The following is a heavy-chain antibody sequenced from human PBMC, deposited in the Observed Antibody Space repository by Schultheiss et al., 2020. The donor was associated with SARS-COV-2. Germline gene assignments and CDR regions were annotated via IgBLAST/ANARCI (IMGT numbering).Heavy chain of an antibody. J-gene: IGHJ4*01. D-gene: IGHD3-22*01. V-gene: IGHV3-11*06. CDR2: ISSTGSYA. CDR3: ATYRAYYYDR. Sequence: GGSLRLSCVASGFTFSDYYMSWIRQAPGKGLEWISFISSTGSYANYADSVKGRFTISRDNAKNSLYLQMNSLRAEDTAVYYCATYRAYYYDRWGHGTLVTVSS. CDR1: GFTFSDYY.